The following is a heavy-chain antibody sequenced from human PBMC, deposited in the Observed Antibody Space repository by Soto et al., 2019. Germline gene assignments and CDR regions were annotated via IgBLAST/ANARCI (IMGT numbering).Heavy chain of an antibody. CDR3: AHTARSDPSSSSNQRLTWFDP. CDR2: IYWDADK. CDR1: GFSLSTSGVG. Sequence: QITLKESGPTLVKPTQTLTLTCTFSGFSLSTSGVGVGWIRQPPGKALEWLALIYWDADKLYSPSLNSRLTITKDTPKTQVVLTMTTMDPVDTATYYCAHTARSDPSSSSNQRLTWFDPWGQGTLVTVSS. V-gene: IGHV2-5*02. J-gene: IGHJ5*02. D-gene: IGHD6-6*01.